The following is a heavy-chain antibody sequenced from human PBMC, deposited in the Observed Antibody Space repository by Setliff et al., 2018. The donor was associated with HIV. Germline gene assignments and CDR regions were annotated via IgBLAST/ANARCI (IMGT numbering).Heavy chain of an antibody. CDR2: IKSKTDGGTT. CDR3: ATSWGPQGWFGP. D-gene: IGHD3-16*01. Sequence: GGSLSLSCAASGFTFSNAWMSWVRQAPGKGLEWVGRIKSKTDGGTTDYAAPMKGRFTISRDDSKNTVYLQMSGLKAEDTAIYYCATSWGPQGWFGPWGQGALVTVSS. V-gene: IGHV3-15*05. CDR1: GFTFSNAW. J-gene: IGHJ5*02.